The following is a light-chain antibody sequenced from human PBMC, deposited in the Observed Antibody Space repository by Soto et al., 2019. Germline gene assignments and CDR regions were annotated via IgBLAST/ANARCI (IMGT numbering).Light chain of an antibody. Sequence: DIQMTQSPSTLSASVGDRVTITCRASQRISSWLAWYQQKPGKAHTLLIYDASSWESGVPSRFSGSGSGKEFTITIRRLQPDAFENYYCQQYSSYWTFGQGTKVDIK. J-gene: IGKJ1*01. CDR1: QRISSW. CDR2: DAS. CDR3: QQYSSYWT. V-gene: IGKV1-5*01.